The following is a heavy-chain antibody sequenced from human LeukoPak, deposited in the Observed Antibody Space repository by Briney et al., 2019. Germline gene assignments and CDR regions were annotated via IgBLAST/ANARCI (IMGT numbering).Heavy chain of an antibody. J-gene: IGHJ4*02. D-gene: IGHD3-22*01. CDR3: AGTYYYDSSGTTEKLFDFDY. CDR1: GGSFSSYY. Sequence: PSETLSLTCAVYGGSFSSYYWGWIRQPPGKGLEWIGSIYYSGSTYYNPSLKSRVTISVDTSKNQFSLKLSSVTAADTAVYYCAGTYYYDSSGTTEKLFDFDYWGQGTLVTVSS. V-gene: IGHV4-39*01. CDR2: IYYSGST.